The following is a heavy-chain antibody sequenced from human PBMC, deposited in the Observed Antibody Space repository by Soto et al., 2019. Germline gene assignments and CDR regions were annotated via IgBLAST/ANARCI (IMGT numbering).Heavy chain of an antibody. CDR3: ARYIGYSSRGDY. D-gene: IGHD6-13*01. CDR1: GYTFTSYG. CDR2: ISAYNGKT. J-gene: IGHJ4*02. Sequence: QVQLVQSGAEVKKPGASVKVSCKASGYTFTSYGISWVRQAPGQGLEWMGWISAYNGKTNYAQKLPGRVTMTTDTSTNTADMEMRSLRSDDTAVYYGARYIGYSSRGDYWGQGTLVTVSS. V-gene: IGHV1-18*01.